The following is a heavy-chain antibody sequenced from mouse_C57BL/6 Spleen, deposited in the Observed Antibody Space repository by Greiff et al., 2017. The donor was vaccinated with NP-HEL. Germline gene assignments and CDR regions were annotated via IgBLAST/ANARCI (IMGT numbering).Heavy chain of an antibody. CDR1: GYSITSGYY. Sequence: EVKLQESGPGLVKPSQSLSLTCSVTGYSITSGYYWNWIRQFPGNQLEWMGYISYDGSNNYNPSLKNRISITRDTSKNQFFLKLNSVTTEDTATYYCAKMITYYFDYWGQGTTLTVSS. CDR3: AKMITYYFDY. CDR2: ISYDGSN. D-gene: IGHD2-4*01. V-gene: IGHV3-6*01. J-gene: IGHJ2*01.